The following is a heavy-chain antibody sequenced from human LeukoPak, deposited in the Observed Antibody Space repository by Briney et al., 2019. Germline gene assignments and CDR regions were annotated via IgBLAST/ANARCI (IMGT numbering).Heavy chain of an antibody. Sequence: PSETLSLTCAVYGGSFSDYYWSWIRQPPGKGLEWIGEINHSGSTNYNPSLKSRVTISVDTSKNQFSLKLSSVTAADTAVYYCARGLSNSRRTLLGLDYWGQGTLVTVSS. V-gene: IGHV4-34*01. CDR2: INHSGST. J-gene: IGHJ4*02. CDR3: ARGLSNSRRTLLGLDY. CDR1: GGSFSDYY. D-gene: IGHD3-16*01.